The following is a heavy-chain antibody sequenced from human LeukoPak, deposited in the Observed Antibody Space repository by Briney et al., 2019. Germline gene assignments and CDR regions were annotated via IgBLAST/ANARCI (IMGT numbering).Heavy chain of an antibody. Sequence: SETLSLTCTVSGGSISIYYWSWIRQPAGKGLEWIGRIYTSGSTNYNPSLKSRVTMSVDTSKNQFSLKLSSVTAADTAVYYCARDGYYDSSGYFLSPDAFDIWGQGTMVTVSS. V-gene: IGHV4-4*07. CDR1: GGSISIYY. D-gene: IGHD3-22*01. CDR3: ARDGYYDSSGYFLSPDAFDI. J-gene: IGHJ3*02. CDR2: IYTSGST.